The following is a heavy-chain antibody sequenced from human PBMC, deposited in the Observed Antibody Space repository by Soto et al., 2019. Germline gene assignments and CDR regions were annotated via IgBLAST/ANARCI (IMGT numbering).Heavy chain of an antibody. CDR1: GFTFSSYW. D-gene: IGHD4-17*01. CDR3: VRQRELMATTAGFHF. J-gene: IGHJ4*02. Sequence: EVQLVESGGGLVQPGGSLRLSCAASGFTFSSYWMHWVRQAPGKGLVWVSRINSDGSGTTYADSVKGRFTISRDNAKNALYLQMNSLTGEHKAVYDCVRQRELMATTAGFHFWGQGTLSPSPQ. CDR2: INSDGSGT. V-gene: IGHV3-74*01.